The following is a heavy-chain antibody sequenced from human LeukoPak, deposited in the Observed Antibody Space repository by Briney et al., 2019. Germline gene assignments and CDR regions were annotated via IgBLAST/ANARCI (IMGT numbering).Heavy chain of an antibody. Sequence: GGSLRLSCAASGFTFSSYWMSWVRQAPGKGLEWVSAISGSGGSTYYADSVKGRFTISRDNSKNTLYLQMNSLRAEDTAVYYCAKGSIMITFGGVIVPNFDYWGQGTLVTVSS. V-gene: IGHV3-23*01. D-gene: IGHD3-16*02. CDR1: GFTFSSYW. CDR3: AKGSIMITFGGVIVPNFDY. CDR2: ISGSGGST. J-gene: IGHJ4*02.